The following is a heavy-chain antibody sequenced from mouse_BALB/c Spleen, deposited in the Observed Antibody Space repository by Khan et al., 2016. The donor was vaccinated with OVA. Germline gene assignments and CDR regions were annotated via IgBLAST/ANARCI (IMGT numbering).Heavy chain of an antibody. CDR2: IDPENGNT. V-gene: IGHV14-1*02. Sequence: VQLKESGAELVRPGALVNLSCTASGFNIKDYYMHWVKQRPEQGLEWIGRIDPENGNTIYDPKFQGKASITSDTSSNTAYLQLSSLTTEDTAVYYCAGDGCSPWFAYWGQGTLVTVSA. D-gene: IGHD2-3*01. J-gene: IGHJ3*01. CDR1: GFNIKDYY. CDR3: AGDGCSPWFAY.